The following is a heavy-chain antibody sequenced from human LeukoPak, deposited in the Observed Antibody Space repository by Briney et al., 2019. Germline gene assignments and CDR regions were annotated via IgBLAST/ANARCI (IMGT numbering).Heavy chain of an antibody. D-gene: IGHD3-3*01. V-gene: IGHV3-7*01. J-gene: IGHJ4*02. CDR1: GFTFSDYY. CDR2: IKQDGSEK. CDR3: ARVGYYDFWSGYY. Sequence: QSGGSLRLSCAASGFTFSDYYMNWIRQAPGKGLEWVANIKQDGSEKYYVDSVKGRFTISRDNAKNSLYLQMSSLRAEDTAVYYCARVGYYDFWSGYYWGQGTLVTVSS.